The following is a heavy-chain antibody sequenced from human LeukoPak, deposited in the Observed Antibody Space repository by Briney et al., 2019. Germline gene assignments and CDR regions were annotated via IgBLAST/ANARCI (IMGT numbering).Heavy chain of an antibody. V-gene: IGHV4-34*01. CDR3: ARGPSYSSGLSPSP. J-gene: IGHJ5*02. D-gene: IGHD6-19*01. CDR2: INHSGST. CDR1: GGSISSYY. Sequence: SETLSLTCTVSGGSISSYYWSWIRQPPGKGLEWIGEINHSGSTNYNPSLKSRVTISVDTSKNQFSLKLSSVTAADTAVYYCARGPSYSSGLSPSPWGQGTLVTVSS.